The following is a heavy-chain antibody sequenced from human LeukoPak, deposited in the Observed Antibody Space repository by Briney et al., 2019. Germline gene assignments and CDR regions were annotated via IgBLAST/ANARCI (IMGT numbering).Heavy chain of an antibody. Sequence: KSSETLSLTCTVSGGSISSYYWSWIRQPPGKGLEWIGYIYYSGSTNYNPSLKSRVTISVDTSKNQFSLKLSSVTAADTAVYYCAIGSYGDPTFDYWGQGTLVTVSS. V-gene: IGHV4-59*01. J-gene: IGHJ4*02. CDR2: IYYSGST. CDR3: AIGSYGDPTFDY. D-gene: IGHD4-17*01. CDR1: GGSISSYY.